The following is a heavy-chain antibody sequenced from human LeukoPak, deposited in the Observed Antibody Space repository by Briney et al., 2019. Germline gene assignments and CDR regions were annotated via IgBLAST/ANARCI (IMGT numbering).Heavy chain of an antibody. V-gene: IGHV4-59*01. CDR3: AGGDYEIDY. Sequence: SETLSLTCTVSGGSISSYYWSWIRQPPGKGLEWIGYIYYSGSTNYNPSLKSRVTISVDTSKNQFSLKLSSVTAADTAVYYCAGGDYEIDYWGQGTLVTVSS. D-gene: IGHD2-21*02. CDR2: IYYSGST. J-gene: IGHJ4*02. CDR1: GGSISSYY.